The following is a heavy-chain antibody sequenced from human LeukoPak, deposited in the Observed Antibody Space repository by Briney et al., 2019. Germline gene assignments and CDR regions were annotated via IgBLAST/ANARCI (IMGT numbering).Heavy chain of an antibody. CDR1: GFTFSSHW. CDR2: IKQDGSNK. D-gene: IGHD4-17*01. V-gene: IGHV3-7*01. CDR3: AKDDGDYVLDY. Sequence: PGGSLRLSCAASGFTFSSHWMTWVRQAPGKGLEWVANIKQDGSNKYYADSVKGRFTISRDNSKNTLYLQMNSLRAEDTAVYYCAKDDGDYVLDYWGQGTLVTVSS. J-gene: IGHJ4*02.